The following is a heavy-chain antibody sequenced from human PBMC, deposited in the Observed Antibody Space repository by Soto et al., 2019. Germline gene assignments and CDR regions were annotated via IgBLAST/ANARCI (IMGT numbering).Heavy chain of an antibody. CDR2: ISYDGSIE. CDR1: GFTFKSYG. D-gene: IGHD2-15*01. CDR3: AKDVGYCSGGRCYPHNWFDP. Sequence: QVQLVESGGGVVQPGRSLRPSCAASGFTFKSYGMHWVRQAPGKGLEWVAVISYDGSIEYYGDSVKGRFTISRDNSKNTLYLQMNSLRAEDTAVYYCAKDVGYCSGGRCYPHNWFDPWGQGTLVTVSS. V-gene: IGHV3-30*18. J-gene: IGHJ5*02.